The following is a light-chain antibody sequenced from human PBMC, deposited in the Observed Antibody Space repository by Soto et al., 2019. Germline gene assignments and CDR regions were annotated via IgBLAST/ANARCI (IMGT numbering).Light chain of an antibody. J-gene: IGKJ3*01. CDR2: GAS. V-gene: IGKV3-20*01. Sequence: IVLTQSPGTLSLSPGERATLSCRASQSVSSSYLAWYQQKPGQAPRLLIYGASSRATGIPDRFSGSGSGTDFTLTISRLEPKDFAVYYCQQYGSSPITFGPGTKVDIK. CDR1: QSVSSSY. CDR3: QQYGSSPIT.